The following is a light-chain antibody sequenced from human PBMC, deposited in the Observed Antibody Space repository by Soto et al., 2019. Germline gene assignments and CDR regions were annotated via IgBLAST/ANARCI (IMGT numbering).Light chain of an antibody. CDR3: CSYAGTYTFV. Sequence: SALTQPRSVSGSPGESVTISCTGTSSDVGGYNYVSWYQQQPDKAPKLMIYDVTKRPSGVPDRFSGSKSDNTASLTISGLQAEDEADYYCCSYAGTYTFVFGTGTKVTVL. V-gene: IGLV2-11*01. J-gene: IGLJ1*01. CDR1: SSDVGGYNY. CDR2: DVT.